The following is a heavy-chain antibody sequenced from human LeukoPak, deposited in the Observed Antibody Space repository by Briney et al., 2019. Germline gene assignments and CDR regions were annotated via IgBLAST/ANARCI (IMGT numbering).Heavy chain of an antibody. J-gene: IGHJ5*02. Sequence: PGGPLRLSCAASGFTFSSYGMSWVRQAPGKGLEWVSSISSSSNYIYYADSVKGRFTISRDNAKNSLYLQMKSLRAEDTAVYYCARGKTSQNIVTRKTYNWFDPWGQGTLVTVSS. CDR1: GFTFSSYG. CDR3: ARGKTSQNIVTRKTYNWFDP. D-gene: IGHD2/OR15-2a*01. CDR2: ISSSSNYI. V-gene: IGHV3-21*01.